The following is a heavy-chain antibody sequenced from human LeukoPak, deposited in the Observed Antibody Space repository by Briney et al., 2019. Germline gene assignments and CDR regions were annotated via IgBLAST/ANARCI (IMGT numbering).Heavy chain of an antibody. CDR2: ISDYNGNT. D-gene: IGHD3-3*01. Sequence: VASVKVSCKASGYTFTSYGISWVRQAPGQRLAWMGWISDYNGNTNYAQKLQGRVTMTTDTSTSTAYMELRSLRSDDTAVYYCARGGFWSGSYYYYYMDVWGKGTTVTVSS. J-gene: IGHJ6*03. CDR1: GYTFTSYG. V-gene: IGHV1-18*01. CDR3: ARGGFWSGSYYYYYMDV.